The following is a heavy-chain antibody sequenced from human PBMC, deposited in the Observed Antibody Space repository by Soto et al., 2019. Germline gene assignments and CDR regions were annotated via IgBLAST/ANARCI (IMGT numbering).Heavy chain of an antibody. V-gene: IGHV3-23*01. CDR3: AKLGTRWNYPGSFEY. CDR1: GFTFSNYV. D-gene: IGHD1-7*01. J-gene: IGHJ4*02. Sequence: EVQLLESGGGLEQPGGSLRLSCEASGFTFSNYVMSWVRQTPGKGLEWVSIISDSGDSIYYTDSVKGRFTISRDNSKNTLYLQMNSLRAEDTAVYYCAKLGTRWNYPGSFEYWGQGTLVTVSS. CDR2: ISDSGDSI.